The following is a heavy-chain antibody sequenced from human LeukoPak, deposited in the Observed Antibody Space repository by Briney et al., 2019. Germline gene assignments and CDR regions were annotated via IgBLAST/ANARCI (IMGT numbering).Heavy chain of an antibody. CDR1: GGSISPYY. Sequence: PSETLSLTCTVSGGSISPYYWSWIRQPPGKGLEWIGYIYYSGSTNYNPSLKSRVTISLDTSKNQFSLKLSSVTAADTAVYYCARSTWLLDKWGQGTLVTVSS. J-gene: IGHJ4*02. V-gene: IGHV4-59*01. CDR3: ARSTWLLDK. CDR2: IYYSGST. D-gene: IGHD3-22*01.